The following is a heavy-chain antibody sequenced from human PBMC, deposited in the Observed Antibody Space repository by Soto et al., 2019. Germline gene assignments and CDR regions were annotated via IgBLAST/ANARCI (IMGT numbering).Heavy chain of an antibody. J-gene: IGHJ5*02. CDR3: ERGDILIGSRNWFDP. CDR1: GGSFINHY. V-gene: IGHV4-34*01. Sequence: QVQLQQWGAGLLKPSETLSLTCAVYGGSFINHYWSWIRQPPGKGLEWIGEINHIGITNYNPSLKSRVTLSVDTFKKPFSLKLSSVAAADTAVYYCERGDILIGSRNWFDPWGQGTLVTVSS. D-gene: IGHD3-9*01. CDR2: INHIGIT.